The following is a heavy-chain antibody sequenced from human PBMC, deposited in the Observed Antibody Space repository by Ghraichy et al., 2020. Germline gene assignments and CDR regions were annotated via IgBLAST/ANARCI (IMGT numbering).Heavy chain of an antibody. J-gene: IGHJ6*02. CDR3: AKDKAPPTIFGVVTPYGMDV. CDR2: ISGDGGST. Sequence: GESLNISCAASGFTFDDYAMHWVRQAPGKGLEWVSLISGDGGSTYYADSVKGRFTISRDNSKNSLYLQMNSLRTEDTALYYCAKDKAPPTIFGVVTPYGMDVWGQGTTVTVSS. V-gene: IGHV3-43*02. D-gene: IGHD3-3*01. CDR1: GFTFDDYA.